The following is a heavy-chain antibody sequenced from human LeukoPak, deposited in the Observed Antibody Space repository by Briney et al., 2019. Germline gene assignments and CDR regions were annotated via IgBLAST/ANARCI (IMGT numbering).Heavy chain of an antibody. CDR2: VSYSGTV. CDR1: GVSISSDDYF. CDR3: ARAEGSGYSYGYSY. J-gene: IGHJ4*02. D-gene: IGHD5-18*01. V-gene: IGHV4-39*07. Sequence: PSETLSLTCTVSGVSISSDDYFWGWIRQSPVKGLEWIASVSYSGTVYYNPSLKSRVTISVDTSKNQFSLKLSSVTAADTAVYYCARAEGSGYSYGYSYWGQGTLVTVSS.